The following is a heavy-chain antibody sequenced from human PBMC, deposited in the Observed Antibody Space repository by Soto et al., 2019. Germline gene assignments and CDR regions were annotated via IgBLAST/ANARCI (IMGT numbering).Heavy chain of an antibody. V-gene: IGHV3-23*01. CDR2: ISGSGGST. CDR1: GFTFSSYA. D-gene: IGHD3-3*01. Sequence: GGSLRLSCAASGFTFSSYAMSWVRQAPGKGLEWVSAISGSGGSTYYADSVKGRFTISRDNSKNTLYLQMNSLRAEDTAVYYCAKDRPSDFWSGYFIYYFDYWGQGTLVTVSS. CDR3: AKDRPSDFWSGYFIYYFDY. J-gene: IGHJ4*02.